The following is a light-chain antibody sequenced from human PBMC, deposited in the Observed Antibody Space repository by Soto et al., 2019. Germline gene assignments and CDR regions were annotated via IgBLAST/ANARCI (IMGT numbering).Light chain of an antibody. CDR1: QYVGTR. Sequence: EIVWTRSPATLSSSPGETATLSCRASQYVGTRLAWYQHKPGQAPRLLIYYMSKRATGIPARFSGSGSGTDFTLTISNLAPEDFGVYYCHQRQSWPRTFGQGTKVDIK. J-gene: IGKJ1*01. CDR2: YMS. CDR3: HQRQSWPRT. V-gene: IGKV3-11*01.